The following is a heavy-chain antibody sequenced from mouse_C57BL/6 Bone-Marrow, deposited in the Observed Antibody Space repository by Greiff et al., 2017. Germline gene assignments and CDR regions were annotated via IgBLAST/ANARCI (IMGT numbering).Heavy chain of an antibody. CDR2: ISYSGST. CDR1: GYSITSGY. V-gene: IGHV3-8*01. J-gene: IGHJ4*01. CDR3: ARGGTGGAMDY. Sequence: VQLQQPGPGLAKPSQTLSLTCSVTGYSITSGYWNWIRKFPGNKLEYMGYISYSGSTYYNPSLKSRISITRDTSKNQYYLQLNSVTTEDTATYYCARGGTGGAMDYWGQGTSVTVSS. D-gene: IGHD2-14*01.